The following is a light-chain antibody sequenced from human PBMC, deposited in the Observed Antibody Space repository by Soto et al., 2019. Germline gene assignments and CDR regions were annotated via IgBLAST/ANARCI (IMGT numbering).Light chain of an antibody. J-gene: IGKJ5*01. Sequence: EIVLTQSPATLSLSPGERATLSCRASQSVNNYLAWYQQKPGQAPRLLIYDASNRATGIPARFSGSGSGADFTLTIRSLEPEDFALYYCQHRSNWPPTFGQGTRLDIK. CDR2: DAS. CDR1: QSVNNY. CDR3: QHRSNWPPT. V-gene: IGKV3-11*01.